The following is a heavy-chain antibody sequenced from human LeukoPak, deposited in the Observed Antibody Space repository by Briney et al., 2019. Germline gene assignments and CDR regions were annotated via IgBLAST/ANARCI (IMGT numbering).Heavy chain of an antibody. J-gene: IGHJ5*02. V-gene: IGHV3-30*02. CDR2: IRNDGNKK. D-gene: IGHD6-13*01. Sequence: PGGSLRLSCVASGFTFSTSGMHWVRQSPGKGLDWVAFIRNDGNKKNYAESVKGRFTISRDNSKDTLYLQMDSLSAEDTAVYYCARAIAAGYNWFDPWGQGTLVTVSS. CDR1: GFTFSTSG. CDR3: ARAIAAGYNWFDP.